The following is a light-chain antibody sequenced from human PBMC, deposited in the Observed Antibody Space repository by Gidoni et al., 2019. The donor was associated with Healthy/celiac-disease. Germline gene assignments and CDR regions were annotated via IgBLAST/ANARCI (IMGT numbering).Light chain of an antibody. CDR3: QQYNNRPPWT. CDR2: GAS. J-gene: IGKJ1*01. Sequence: IVLTFSPATLSVSTGDRATLSCRASPIVSSNLAGYQQQPVHAHRRRIYGASTRATGIPARFSGSGSGRGVTLTISSLQSEDVAVYYCQQYNNRPPWTFGQGTKVEIK. V-gene: IGKV3-15*01. CDR1: PIVSSN.